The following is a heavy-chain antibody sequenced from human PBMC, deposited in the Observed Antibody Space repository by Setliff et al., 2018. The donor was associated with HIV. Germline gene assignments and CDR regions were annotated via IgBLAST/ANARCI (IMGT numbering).Heavy chain of an antibody. CDR1: GFTFSGST. D-gene: IGHD3-3*01. J-gene: IGHJ3*02. V-gene: IGHV3-73*01. CDR3: AKDRLEWLAPDGFDI. Sequence: PGGSLRLSCAASGFTFSGSTIHWVRQASGKGLEWVGRIGSKANSYATAYAASVKGRFTTSREDSKNTAYLQMNSLRAEDTAVYYCAKDRLEWLAPDGFDIWGLGTMVTVSS. CDR2: IGSKANSYAT.